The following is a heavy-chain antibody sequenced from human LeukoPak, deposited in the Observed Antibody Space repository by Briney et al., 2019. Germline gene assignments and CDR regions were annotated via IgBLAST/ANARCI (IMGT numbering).Heavy chain of an antibody. D-gene: IGHD6-13*01. CDR3: ARDSGYSSSWYAFDI. J-gene: IGHJ3*02. V-gene: IGHV4-39*07. Sequence: SETLSLTCTVSGGSISSSSYYWGWIRQPPGKGLEWIGSIYYSGSTYYNPSLKSRVTISVDTSKNQFSLKLSSVTAADTAVYYCARDSGYSSSWYAFDIWGQGTMVTVSS. CDR1: GGSISSSSYY. CDR2: IYYSGST.